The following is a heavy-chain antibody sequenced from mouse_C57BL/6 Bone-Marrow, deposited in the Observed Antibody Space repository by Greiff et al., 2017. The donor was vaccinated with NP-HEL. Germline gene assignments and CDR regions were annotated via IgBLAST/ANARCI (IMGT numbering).Heavy chain of an antibody. CDR2: IRNKANGYTT. V-gene: IGHV7-3*01. CDR1: GFTFTDYY. J-gene: IGHJ3*01. D-gene: IGHD1-1*01. CDR3: ASSPYYYEAY. Sequence: EVKLMESGGGLVQPGGSLSLSCTASGFTFTDYYMSWVRQPPGKALEWLGFIRNKANGYTTEYSASVKGRFTISRDNSQSILYLQMNALRAEDSATYYCASSPYYYEAYWGQGTLVTVSA.